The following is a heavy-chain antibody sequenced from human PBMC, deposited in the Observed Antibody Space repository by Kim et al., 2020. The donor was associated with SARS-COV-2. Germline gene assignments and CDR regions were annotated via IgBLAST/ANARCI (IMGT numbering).Heavy chain of an antibody. CDR1: GFTFSNAW. J-gene: IGHJ6*02. CDR2: IKSKTDGGTT. D-gene: IGHD2-21*02. Sequence: GGSLRLSCAASGFTFSNAWMSWVRQAPGKGLEWVGRIKSKTDGGTTDYAAPVKGRFTISRDDSKNTLYLQMNSLKTEDTAVYYCTTDHNPYCGGDCYSWRYYYYYSGMDVWGQGTTVTVSS. CDR3: TTDHNPYCGGDCYSWRYYYYYSGMDV. V-gene: IGHV3-15*01.